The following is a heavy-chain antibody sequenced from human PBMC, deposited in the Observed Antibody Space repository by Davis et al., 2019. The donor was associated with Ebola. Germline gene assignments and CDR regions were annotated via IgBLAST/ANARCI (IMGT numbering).Heavy chain of an antibody. J-gene: IGHJ3*01. V-gene: IGHV5-51*01. CDR1: DNTFTNYW. CDR2: IYTVDSDT. Sequence: GESLKISCTGSDNTFTNYWIGWVRQMPGKGLEWMGIIYTVDSDTRYSPSFRGQVTISADKSTRTAYLQWGRLKASDTAMYYCASLRRTITGMDDGFDVWGQGTMVTVSS. D-gene: IGHD1-20*01. CDR3: ASLRRTITGMDDGFDV.